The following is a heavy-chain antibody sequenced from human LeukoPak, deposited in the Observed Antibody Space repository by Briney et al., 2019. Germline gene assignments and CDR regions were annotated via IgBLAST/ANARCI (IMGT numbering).Heavy chain of an antibody. CDR3: ARGGSTDSIHSCGGNCYFLDY. D-gene: IGHD2-21*02. J-gene: IGHJ4*02. V-gene: IGHV1-2*02. CDR2: INPNSGGT. CDR1: GYTFTGNH. Sequence: GASVKVSCKASGYTFTGNHMHWVRQAPGQGLEWMGWINPNSGGTNYAQKFQGRVIMTRDTSISTAYMELSRLGSGDTAVYYCARGGSTDSIHSCGGNCYFLDYWGQGTLVTVSS.